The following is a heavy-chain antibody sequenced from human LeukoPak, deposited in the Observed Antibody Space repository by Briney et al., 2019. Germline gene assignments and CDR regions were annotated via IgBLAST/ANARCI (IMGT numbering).Heavy chain of an antibody. Sequence: ASVKVSCKASGYTFTSYAMNWVRQAPGQGLEWMGWINTNTGNPTYAQGFTGRFVFSLDTSVSTAYLQISSLKAEDTAVYYCARGTEDGPSSISSWAPGGNDAFDIWGQGTMVTVSS. CDR2: INTNTGNP. CDR1: GYTFTSYA. V-gene: IGHV7-4-1*02. CDR3: ARGTEDGPSSISSWAPGGNDAFDI. J-gene: IGHJ3*02. D-gene: IGHD6-13*01.